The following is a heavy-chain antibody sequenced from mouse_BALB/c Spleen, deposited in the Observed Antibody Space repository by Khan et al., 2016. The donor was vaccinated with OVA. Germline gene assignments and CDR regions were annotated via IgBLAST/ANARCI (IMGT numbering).Heavy chain of an antibody. V-gene: IGHV1S45*01. CDR3: ARSVYGNYVGYYAMDY. J-gene: IGHJ4*01. Sequence: EVQLQESGAELVRPGASVKISCKAFGYTFTNHHINWVKQRPGQGLDWIGYINPYNDYTTYNQKFKDKATLTVDKSSSSAYMELSSLTSEDSAVYYCARSVYGNYVGYYAMDYWGQGTSVTVSS. CDR1: GYTFTNHH. D-gene: IGHD2-10*02. CDR2: INPYNDYT.